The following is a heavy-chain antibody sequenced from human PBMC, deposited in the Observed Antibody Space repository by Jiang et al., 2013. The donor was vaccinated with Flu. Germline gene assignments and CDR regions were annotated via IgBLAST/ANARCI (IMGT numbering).Heavy chain of an antibody. Sequence: EVKEPGSSVRVSCRASGGTFNSFAFSWVRQAPGQGLEWMGIINPSGGSTSYAQKFQGRVTMTRDTSTSTVYMELSSLRSEDTAVYYCASGAAAGYLDYWGQGTLVTVSS. V-gene: IGHV1-46*02. CDR2: INPSGGST. J-gene: IGHJ4*02. D-gene: IGHD6-13*01. CDR3: ASGAAAGYLDY. CDR1: GGTFNSFA.